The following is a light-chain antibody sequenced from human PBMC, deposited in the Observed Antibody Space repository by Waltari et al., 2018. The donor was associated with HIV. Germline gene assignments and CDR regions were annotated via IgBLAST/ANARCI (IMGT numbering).Light chain of an antibody. CDR3: QQYGSSPSYT. V-gene: IGKV3-20*01. J-gene: IGKJ2*01. Sequence: EIVLTQSPGTLSLSPGERATLSCRASQSVSSSYLAWYQQKPGQAPRLLIHGASTRATGIPDRFSGSGSGTDFTLTISSLEPEDVAVYYCQQYGSSPSYTFGQGTKLEIK. CDR2: GAS. CDR1: QSVSSSY.